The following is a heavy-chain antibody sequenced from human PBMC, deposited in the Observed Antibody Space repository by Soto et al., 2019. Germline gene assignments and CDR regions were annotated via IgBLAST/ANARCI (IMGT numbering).Heavy chain of an antibody. CDR2: TTGHGDST. J-gene: IGHJ6*02. CDR3: AKDMGYQRRYGLDV. Sequence: EVQLLESGGGLVQPGGSLRLSCVASGLTFNSYAMTWVRQAPGKGLEWVSTTTGHGDSTYYTDSVKGRFTISRDNSKNTLYLQMNSLSAEDTAVYYCAKDMGYQRRYGLDVWGQGTTVTVSS. CDR1: GLTFNSYA. V-gene: IGHV3-23*01. D-gene: IGHD2-2*01.